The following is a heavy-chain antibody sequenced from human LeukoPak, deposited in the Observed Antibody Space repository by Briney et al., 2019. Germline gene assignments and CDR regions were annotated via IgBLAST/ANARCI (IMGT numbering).Heavy chain of an antibody. V-gene: IGHV3-48*02. CDR3: ARDSYGSSGYYYVSDY. CDR1: GFTFSTYS. Sequence: GGSLRLSCAASGFTFSTYSMNWVRQAPGKGLEGVSYTSYSNSAIYYADSVKGRFTISRDNAKNSLYLQMNSLRDEDTAVYYCARDSYGSSGYYYVSDYWGQGTLVTVSS. J-gene: IGHJ4*02. D-gene: IGHD3-22*01. CDR2: TSYSNSAI.